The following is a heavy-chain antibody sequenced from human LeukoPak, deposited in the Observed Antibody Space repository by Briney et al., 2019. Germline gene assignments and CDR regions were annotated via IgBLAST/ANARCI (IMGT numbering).Heavy chain of an antibody. Sequence: SETLSLTCAVYGGSFSGYYWSWIRQPPGKGLEWIGEISHSGSTNYNPSLKSRVTISVDTSKNQFSLKLSSVTAADTAVYYCARGGGQNYVWGSYRSAFDYWGQGTLVTVSS. CDR2: ISHSGST. CDR1: GGSFSGYY. V-gene: IGHV4-34*01. J-gene: IGHJ4*02. D-gene: IGHD3-16*02. CDR3: ARGGGQNYVWGSYRSAFDY.